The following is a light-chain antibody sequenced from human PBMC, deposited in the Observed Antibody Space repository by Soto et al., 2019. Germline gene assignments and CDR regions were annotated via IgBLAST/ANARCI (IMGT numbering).Light chain of an antibody. CDR1: HGIRNF. J-gene: IGKJ2*01. CDR3: LQHDTYPFT. CDR2: AAS. V-gene: IGKV1-17*01. Sequence: DIQMTQSPSSLSASAGDRVTITCRASHGIRNFLGWYQQKPGKAPKRLIHAASSLESEVPSRFSGSRSRTEFTLTISSLQPEDFATYYCLQHDTYPFTFGQGTKVEIK.